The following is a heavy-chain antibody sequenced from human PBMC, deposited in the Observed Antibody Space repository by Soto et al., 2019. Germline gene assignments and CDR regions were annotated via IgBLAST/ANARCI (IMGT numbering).Heavy chain of an antibody. CDR1: GFTFSSYS. Sequence: GGSLRLSCAASGFTFSSYSMNWVRQAPGKGLEWVSSISSSSSYIYYADSVKGRFTISRDNAKNSLYLQMNSLRAEDTAVYYCAREVAARPPWFDPWGKGTLVTVSS. J-gene: IGHJ5*02. D-gene: IGHD6-6*01. CDR2: ISSSSSYI. CDR3: AREVAARPPWFDP. V-gene: IGHV3-21*01.